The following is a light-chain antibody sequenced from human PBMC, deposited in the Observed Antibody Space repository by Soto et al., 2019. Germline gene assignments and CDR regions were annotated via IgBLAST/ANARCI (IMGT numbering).Light chain of an antibody. Sequence: QSALTQPPSASGSPGQSVAISCTGTSSDVGGYNYVSWYQQYPGKAPKLMIYEVNKRPSGVPDRFSGSKSGNTASLTVSGLQAEDEADYYCSSYAGSSNVFGTGTKGTVL. CDR1: SSDVGGYNY. J-gene: IGLJ1*01. CDR2: EVN. V-gene: IGLV2-8*01. CDR3: SSYAGSSNV.